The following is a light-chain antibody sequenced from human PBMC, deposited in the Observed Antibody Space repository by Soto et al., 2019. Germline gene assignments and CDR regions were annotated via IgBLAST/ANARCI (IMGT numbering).Light chain of an antibody. Sequence: IVLTQSPGTLSLSPGERATLSCRASQSVSSNLLAWYQQKPGQAPRLLIYGASIRAPDIPARFSGGGSGTDFTLTISRLEPEDVALYYCHQYGSSPGTFGQGTRLE. CDR2: GAS. V-gene: IGKV3-20*01. J-gene: IGKJ5*01. CDR1: QSVSSNL. CDR3: HQYGSSPGT.